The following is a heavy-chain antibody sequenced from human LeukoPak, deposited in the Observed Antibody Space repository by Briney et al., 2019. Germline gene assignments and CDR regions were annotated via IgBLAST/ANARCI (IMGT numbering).Heavy chain of an antibody. D-gene: IGHD6-13*01. Sequence: GASVKVSCKASGYTLTSYDINWVRQATGQGLEWMGWMNPNSGNTGYAQKFQGRVTMTRNTSISTAYMELSSLRSEDTAVYYCARRFSSSWYYYYYYMDVWGKGTTVTVSS. CDR1: GYTLTSYD. CDR3: ARRFSSSWYYYYYYMDV. J-gene: IGHJ6*03. CDR2: MNPNSGNT. V-gene: IGHV1-8*01.